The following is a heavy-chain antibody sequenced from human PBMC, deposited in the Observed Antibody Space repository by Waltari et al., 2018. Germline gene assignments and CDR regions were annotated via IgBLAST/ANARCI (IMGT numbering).Heavy chain of an antibody. Sequence: QVQLQQWGAGLLKPSETLSLTCAVYGGSFSGYYWSWLRQPPGKGLEWIGEINHSGSTNYNPSLKSRVTISVDTSKNQFSLKLSSVTAADTAVYYCARTTLTFRYYYYYMDVWGKGTTVTVSS. V-gene: IGHV4-34*01. CDR3: ARTTLTFRYYYYYMDV. CDR2: INHSGST. D-gene: IGHD3-16*01. J-gene: IGHJ6*03. CDR1: GGSFSGYY.